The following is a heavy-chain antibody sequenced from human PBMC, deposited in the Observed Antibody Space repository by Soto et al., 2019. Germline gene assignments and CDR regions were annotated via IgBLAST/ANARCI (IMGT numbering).Heavy chain of an antibody. Sequence: QVQLVQSGAEVKKPGSSVKVSCKASGGTFSSYTISWVRQAPGQGLEWMGRIIPILGIANYAQKFQGRVTITADKSTSTAYMELSSLRFDETALYYCAREVGYCSSTSCYAEVGWFDPWGQGTLVTVSS. V-gene: IGHV1-69*08. J-gene: IGHJ5*02. CDR2: IIPILGIA. CDR1: GGTFSSYT. CDR3: AREVGYCSSTSCYAEVGWFDP. D-gene: IGHD2-2*01.